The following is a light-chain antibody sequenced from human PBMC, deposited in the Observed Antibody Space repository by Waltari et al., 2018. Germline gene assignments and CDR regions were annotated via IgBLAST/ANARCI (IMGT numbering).Light chain of an antibody. CDR2: WAS. J-gene: IGKJ1*01. CDR1: QTILHNPNNNYY. CDR3: QQYDSPPWT. V-gene: IGKV4-1*01. Sequence: DIVMTQSPDSLAVSLGERATINCKSSQTILHNPNNNYYLAWYQQKPGQPPKLLIYWASTRESGVPYRFSGSGSGTDFTLTISSLQAEDVAVYYCQQYDSPPWTFGQGTKVEI.